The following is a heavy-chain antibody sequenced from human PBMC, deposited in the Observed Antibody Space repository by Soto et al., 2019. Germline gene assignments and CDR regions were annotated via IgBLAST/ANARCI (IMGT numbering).Heavy chain of an antibody. Sequence: QIQLVQSGGEVKKPGASVKVSWKSSGYKFISHSITWVRQAPGQGLEWMGRISAYNGNTNYAQKLQGRVTMTTDTSTNTAYMELRSLRSDDTAVYYCARGAFCGGAPGCRDMDVWGQGTTVTVSS. D-gene: IGHD2-21*01. V-gene: IGHV1-18*01. CDR3: ARGAFCGGAPGCRDMDV. CDR2: ISAYNGNT. J-gene: IGHJ6*02. CDR1: GYKFISHS.